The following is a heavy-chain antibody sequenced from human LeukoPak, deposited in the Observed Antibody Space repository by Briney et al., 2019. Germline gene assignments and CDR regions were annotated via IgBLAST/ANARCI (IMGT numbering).Heavy chain of an antibody. D-gene: IGHD3-10*01. CDR1: GFTFSSYG. J-gene: IGHJ4*02. CDR3: AREGSGSDILDY. Sequence: GGSLRLSCAASGFTFSSYGMHWVRQAPGKGLEWVAVIWYDGSNKYYADSVKGRFTISRDNSKNTLYLQMNSLRAEDTAVYYCAREGSGSDILDYWGQGTLVTVSS. CDR2: IWYDGSNK. V-gene: IGHV3-33*01.